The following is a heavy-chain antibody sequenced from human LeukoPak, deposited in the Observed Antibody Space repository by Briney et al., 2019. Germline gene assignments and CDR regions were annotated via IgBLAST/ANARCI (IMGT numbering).Heavy chain of an antibody. CDR3: ASRTTYYYDTY. CDR2: INHSGST. Sequence: SEALSLTCAVYGGSFSGYYWSWIRQPPGKGLEWIGEINHSGSTNYNPSLKSRVTISVDTSKNQFSLKLSSVTAADTAVYYCASRTTYYYDTYWGQGTLVTVSS. D-gene: IGHD3-22*01. J-gene: IGHJ4*02. CDR1: GGSFSGYY. V-gene: IGHV4-34*01.